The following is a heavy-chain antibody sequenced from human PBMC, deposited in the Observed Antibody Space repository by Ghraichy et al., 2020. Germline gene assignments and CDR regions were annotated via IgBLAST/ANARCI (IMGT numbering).Heavy chain of an antibody. CDR3: TRAHYGRPFDY. J-gene: IGHJ4*02. CDR2: INIDGSST. Sequence: GESLNISCAVSGFAFSSFWMHWVRQAPGKGLEWVSRINIDGSSTTYADSVKGRFTISRDNAKNTLFLQMNGLRAEDTAVYYCTRAHYGRPFDYWGQGTLVTVSS. V-gene: IGHV3-74*03. D-gene: IGHD4-17*01. CDR1: GFAFSSFW.